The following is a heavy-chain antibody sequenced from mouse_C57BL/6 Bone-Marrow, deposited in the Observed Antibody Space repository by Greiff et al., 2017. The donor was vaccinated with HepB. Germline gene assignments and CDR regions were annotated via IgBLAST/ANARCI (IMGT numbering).Heavy chain of an antibody. J-gene: IGHJ1*03. CDR2: IYPRDGST. CDR1: GYTFTDHT. Sequence: VQLQQSDAELVKPGASVKISCKVSGYTFTDHTIHWMKQRPEQGLEWIGYIYPRDGSTKYNEKFKGKATLTADKSSSKAYMQLNSLTSEDSAVYFFAILYCSSNWYFDVWGTGTTVTVSS. D-gene: IGHD1-1*01. V-gene: IGHV1-78*01. CDR3: AILYCSSNWYFDV.